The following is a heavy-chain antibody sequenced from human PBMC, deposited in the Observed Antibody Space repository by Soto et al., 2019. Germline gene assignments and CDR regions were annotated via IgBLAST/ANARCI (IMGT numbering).Heavy chain of an antibody. CDR3: ARDVWVYDYYYGMDV. Sequence: SETLSLTCTVSGGSISSGDYYWSWIRQPPGKGLEWIGYIYYSGSTYYNPSLKSRVTISVDTSKNQFSLKLSSVTAADTAVYYCARDVWVYDYYYGMDVWGQGTTVTVSS. CDR2: IYYSGST. V-gene: IGHV4-30-4*01. J-gene: IGHJ6*02. CDR1: GGSISSGDYY. D-gene: IGHD2-8*01.